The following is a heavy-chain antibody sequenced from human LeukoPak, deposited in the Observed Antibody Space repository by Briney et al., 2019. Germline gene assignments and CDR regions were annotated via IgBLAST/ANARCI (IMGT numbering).Heavy chain of an antibody. CDR2: TSYDGSDT. CDR3: VRDINWNYFFDY. J-gene: IGHJ4*02. D-gene: IGHD1-7*01. V-gene: IGHV3-30*03. CDR1: GFTFSSYG. Sequence: GGSLRLSCAASGFTFSSYGMSWVRQAPGKGLEWVTVTSYDGSDTYYADSVKGRFTLSRDTSKNTLFLQMDSLRTEDTAIYYCVRDINWNYFFDYWGLGILVTVSS.